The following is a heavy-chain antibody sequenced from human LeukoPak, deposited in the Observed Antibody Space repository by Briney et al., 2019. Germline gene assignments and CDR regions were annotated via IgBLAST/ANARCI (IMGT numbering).Heavy chain of an antibody. D-gene: IGHD3-10*01. J-gene: IGHJ4*02. Sequence: GGSLRLSCAASGFTFSNAWMSWVRQAPGKGVEWVGRIKSKTEGGTTDYAAPVKGRFTISRDDSKNTLYLQMNSLKTEDTAVYYCTTEYYYGSGSPTGPFDYWGQGTLVTVSS. CDR2: IKSKTEGGTT. CDR1: GFTFSNAW. CDR3: TTEYYYGSGSPTGPFDY. V-gene: IGHV3-15*01.